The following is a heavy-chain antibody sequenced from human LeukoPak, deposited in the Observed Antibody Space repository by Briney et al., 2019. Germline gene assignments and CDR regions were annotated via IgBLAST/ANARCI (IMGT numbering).Heavy chain of an antibody. Sequence: GASVKVSCKASGYTFTSYDINWVRQATGQGLEWMGWMNPNSGNTGYAQKFQGRVTMTRNTSISTAYMELSSLRSEDTAVYYCARRGTVTTNSAFDIWGQGTMVTVSS. CDR1: GYTFTSYD. CDR2: MNPNSGNT. CDR3: ARRGTVTTNSAFDI. J-gene: IGHJ3*02. D-gene: IGHD4-17*01. V-gene: IGHV1-8*02.